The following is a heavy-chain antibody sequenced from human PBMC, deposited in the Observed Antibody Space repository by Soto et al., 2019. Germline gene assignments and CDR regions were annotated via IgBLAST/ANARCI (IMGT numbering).Heavy chain of an antibody. D-gene: IGHD5-18*01. Sequence: PGGSLRLSCAASGFSFSSYAMTWVRLTPGKGLEWVSSISGSGDRIDYADSVKGRFTISRDNSKNTLFLQMTSLTGEDTATYYCAQWRYKYGHLPPTRGPHLDYWGHGSLVTVSS. J-gene: IGHJ4*01. CDR3: AQWRYKYGHLPPTRGPHLDY. V-gene: IGHV3-23*01. CDR2: ISGSGDRI. CDR1: GFSFSSYA.